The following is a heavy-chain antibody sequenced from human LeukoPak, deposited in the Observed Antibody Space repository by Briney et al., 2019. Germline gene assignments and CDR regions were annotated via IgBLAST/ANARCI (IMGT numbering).Heavy chain of an antibody. V-gene: IGHV4-34*01. CDR1: GGSFSGYY. Sequence: SETLSLTCAVYGGSFSGYYWSWIRQPPGKGLEWIGEINHSGSTNYNPSLKSRVTISVDTSKNQFSLKLSSVTAADPAVYYCARGHFYDYIWGSYRPDAFDIWGQGTMVTVSS. J-gene: IGHJ3*02. CDR3: ARGHFYDYIWGSYRPDAFDI. D-gene: IGHD3-16*02. CDR2: INHSGST.